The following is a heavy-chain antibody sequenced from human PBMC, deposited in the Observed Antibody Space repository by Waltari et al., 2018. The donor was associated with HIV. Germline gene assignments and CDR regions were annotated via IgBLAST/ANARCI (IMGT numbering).Heavy chain of an antibody. Sequence: EVQLVQSGAEVKKPGESLKISCKGSGYRFTSYWNGRVRQMPGKGLEWMGIIYPGDSDTRYSPSFQGQVTISADKSISTAYLQWSSLKASDTAMYYCARYITMVRGGANWFDPWGQGTLVTVSS. CDR2: IYPGDSDT. J-gene: IGHJ5*02. V-gene: IGHV5-51*03. CDR3: ARYITMVRGGANWFDP. D-gene: IGHD3-10*01. CDR1: GYRFTSYW.